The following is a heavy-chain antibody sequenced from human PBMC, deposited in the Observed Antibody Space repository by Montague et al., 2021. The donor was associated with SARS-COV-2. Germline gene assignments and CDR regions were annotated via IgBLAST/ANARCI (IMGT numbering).Heavy chain of an antibody. J-gene: IGHJ4*02. CDR3: ARHYSATLPAVY. V-gene: IGHV4-59*08. Sequence: NKNPSLTSRVTISVDTSKNQFSLKVTSVTAADTAVYYCARHYSATLPAVYWGQGTLVTVSS. D-gene: IGHD2-15*01.